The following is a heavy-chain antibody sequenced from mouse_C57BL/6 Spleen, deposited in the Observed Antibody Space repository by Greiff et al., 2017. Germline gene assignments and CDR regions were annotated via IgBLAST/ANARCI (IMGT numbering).Heavy chain of an antibody. CDR1: GYAFTNYL. Sequence: QVQLQQSGAELVRPGTSVKVSCKASGYAFTNYLIEWVKQRPGQGLEWIGVINPGSGGTNYNEKFKGKATLTADKSSSTAYMQLSSLTSEDSAVYFCARGGRYSNYEHYAMDYWGQGTSVTVSS. D-gene: IGHD2-5*01. J-gene: IGHJ4*01. CDR2: INPGSGGT. CDR3: ARGGRYSNYEHYAMDY. V-gene: IGHV1-54*01.